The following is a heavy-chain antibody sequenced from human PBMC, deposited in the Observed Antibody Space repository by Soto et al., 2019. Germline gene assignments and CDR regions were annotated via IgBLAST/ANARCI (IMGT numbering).Heavy chain of an antibody. V-gene: IGHV1-69*02. J-gene: IGHJ4*02. D-gene: IGHD3-10*01. CDR3: ATNYGSGSTHFDY. CDR2: IIPMLRMA. CDR1: GGTFSSYT. Sequence: QVQLVQSGAEVKKPGSSVKVSCTASGGTFSSYTISWVRQVPGQGLEWMGRIIPMLRMANFAQNFQGRVTMTADESTSPACMELSSLRSEDTAVYYCATNYGSGSTHFDYWGQGTLVTVSS.